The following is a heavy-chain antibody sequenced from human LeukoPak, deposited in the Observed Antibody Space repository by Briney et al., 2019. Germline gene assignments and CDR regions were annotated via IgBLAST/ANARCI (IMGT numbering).Heavy chain of an antibody. CDR2: ISSSGSTI. J-gene: IGHJ4*02. CDR3: ANSVDTAMVLTPPDY. Sequence: PGGSLRLSCAASGFTISSDEMNWVRQAPGKGLEWVSYISSSGSTIYYADSVKGRFTISRDNAKNSLYLQMNSLRAEDTAVYYCANSVDTAMVLTPPDYWGQGTLVTVSS. D-gene: IGHD5-18*01. V-gene: IGHV3-48*03. CDR1: GFTISSDE.